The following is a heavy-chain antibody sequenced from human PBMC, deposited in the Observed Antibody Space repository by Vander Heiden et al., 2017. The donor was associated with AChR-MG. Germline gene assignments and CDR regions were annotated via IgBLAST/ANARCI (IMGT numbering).Heavy chain of an antibody. Sequence: QMQLLQSGPEVKKPGTSVKVSCKASEFTFINSVVQWVRQARGQRLEWIGWIVVGSDNTNCAQKFQERVSITRDMSTSTAYMELSSLRSEDTAVYYCAAGLRPYLFDSWGQGTLVTVSS. CDR2: IVVGSDNT. CDR1: EFTFINSV. CDR3: AAGLRPYLFDS. D-gene: IGHD6-6*01. J-gene: IGHJ4*02. V-gene: IGHV1-58*01.